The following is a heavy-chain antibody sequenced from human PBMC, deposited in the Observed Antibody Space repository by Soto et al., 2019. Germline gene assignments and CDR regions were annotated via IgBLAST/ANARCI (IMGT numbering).Heavy chain of an antibody. CDR2: INHSGST. J-gene: IGHJ4*02. Sequence: PSETLSLTCAVYGGSFSVYYWSWIREPPGKGLEWIGEINHSGSTNYNPSLKSRVTISVDTSKNQFSLKLSSVTAADTAVYYCARGGRGYSYGSFDYWGQGTLVTVSS. V-gene: IGHV4-34*01. D-gene: IGHD5-18*01. CDR1: GGSFSVYY. CDR3: ARGGRGYSYGSFDY.